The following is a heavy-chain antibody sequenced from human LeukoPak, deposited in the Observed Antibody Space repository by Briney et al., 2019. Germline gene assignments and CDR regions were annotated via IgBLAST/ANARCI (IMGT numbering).Heavy chain of an antibody. Sequence: ASVKVSCKASGYTFTSYDINWVRQATGQGLEWMGWMNPNSGNTGYAQKFQGRVTITRNTSISTAYMELSSLRSEDTAVYYCARGRSSSWTDYYYYYMDVWGKGTTVTVSS. V-gene: IGHV1-8*03. J-gene: IGHJ6*03. CDR1: GYTFTSYD. D-gene: IGHD6-13*01. CDR3: ARGRSSSWTDYYYYYMDV. CDR2: MNPNSGNT.